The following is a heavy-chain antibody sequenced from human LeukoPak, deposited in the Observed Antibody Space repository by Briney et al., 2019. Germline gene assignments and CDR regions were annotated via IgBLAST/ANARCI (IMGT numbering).Heavy chain of an antibody. V-gene: IGHV3-30*04. CDR3: ARDSGFSGTQRGEY. CDR1: GFSFSNYA. Sequence: GRSLRLSCVASGFSFSNYAMHWVRQVPGKGLEWVAVISYDGSNKYYADFVKGRFTISRDNSKNTLYLQMNSLRAEDTAVCYCARDSGFSGTQRGEYWGQGTLVTVSS. D-gene: IGHD3/OR15-3a*01. CDR2: ISYDGSNK. J-gene: IGHJ4*02.